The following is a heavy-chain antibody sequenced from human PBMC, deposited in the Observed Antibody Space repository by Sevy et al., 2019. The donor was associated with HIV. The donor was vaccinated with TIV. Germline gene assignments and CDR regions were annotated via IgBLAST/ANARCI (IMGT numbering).Heavy chain of an antibody. Sequence: SETLSLTCTVSGGSISSYYWSWIRQPPGKGLEWIGYIYYSGSTNYNPSLKSRVTISVDTSKNQFSLKLNSVTAVDTAVYYCARDPYGSGRTDYWGQGTLVTVSS. CDR3: ARDPYGSGRTDY. CDR2: IYYSGST. J-gene: IGHJ4*02. V-gene: IGHV4-59*01. CDR1: GGSISSYY. D-gene: IGHD3-10*01.